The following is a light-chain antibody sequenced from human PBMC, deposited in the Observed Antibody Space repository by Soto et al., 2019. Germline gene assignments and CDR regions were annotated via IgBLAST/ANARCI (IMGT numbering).Light chain of an antibody. J-gene: IGKJ1*01. CDR3: LQHSTYPRT. CDR1: QGISNY. CDR2: TAS. V-gene: IGKV1-17*03. Sequence: DSPMSKSPAAMSASVGDRVTIPCRASQGISNYLAWFQQKPGKVPKRLIHTASSLQSGVPSRFSGSGSGTEFTLTISSLQPEDFATYYCLQHSTYPRTFCQGTKVDI.